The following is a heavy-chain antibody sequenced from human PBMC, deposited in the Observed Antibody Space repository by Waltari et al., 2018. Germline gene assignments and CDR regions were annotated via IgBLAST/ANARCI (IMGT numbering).Heavy chain of an antibody. CDR3: ARGGNPALDY. Sequence: QLQLQASGPGLVKPSETLSLTCTVSGGSISSRSYYWGWIHQPPGKGLEWIGSIYYSGSTYFNPSLKSRVTISVDTSKNQFSLKLSSVTAADTAVYYCARGGNPALDYWGQGTLVTVSS. CDR1: GGSISSRSYY. V-gene: IGHV4-39*07. J-gene: IGHJ4*02. CDR2: IYYSGST. D-gene: IGHD1-1*01.